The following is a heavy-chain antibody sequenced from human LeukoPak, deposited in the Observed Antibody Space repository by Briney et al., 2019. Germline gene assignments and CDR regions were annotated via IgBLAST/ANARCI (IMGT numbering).Heavy chain of an antibody. J-gene: IGHJ1*01. D-gene: IGHD3-22*01. CDR1: GFSFSNYG. Sequence: GGSLRLSCAASGFSFSNYGMHWVRQAPGKGLEWVAVIWYDGSNKYYADSVKGRFTISRDNSKNSLSLQMNSLRTEDTALHYCAKVYRYYDSSCQHWGQGTLVTVSS. V-gene: IGHV3-33*03. CDR2: IWYDGSNK. CDR3: AKVYRYYDSSCQH.